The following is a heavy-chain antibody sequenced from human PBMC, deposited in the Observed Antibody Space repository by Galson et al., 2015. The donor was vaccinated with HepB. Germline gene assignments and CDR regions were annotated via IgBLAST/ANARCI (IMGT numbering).Heavy chain of an antibody. CDR3: ARGPTYYDFWSGYYTPQVGYFDY. CDR2: ISAYNGST. J-gene: IGHJ4*02. Sequence: SVKVSCKASGYTFTSYGISWVRQAPGQGLEWMGWISAYNGSTNYAQKLQGRVTMTTDTSTSTAYMELRSLRSDDTAVYYCARGPTYYDFWSGYYTPQVGYFDYWGQGTQVTVSS. CDR1: GYTFTSYG. V-gene: IGHV1-18*01. D-gene: IGHD3-3*01.